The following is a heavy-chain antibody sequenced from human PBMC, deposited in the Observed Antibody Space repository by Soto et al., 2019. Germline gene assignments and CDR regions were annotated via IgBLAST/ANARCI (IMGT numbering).Heavy chain of an antibody. V-gene: IGHV3-30-3*01. D-gene: IGHD3-3*01. J-gene: IGHJ4*02. CDR1: GFTFSSYA. CDR2: ISPDGSNK. Sequence: GGSLRLSCAASGFTFSSYALHWVRQAPGKGLEWVAVISPDGSNKYYADSVKGRFTISRDSSKNTLCLQMNSLRGEDTAVYYCARAADFWSGYQDYWGQGTLVNVSS. CDR3: ARAADFWSGYQDY.